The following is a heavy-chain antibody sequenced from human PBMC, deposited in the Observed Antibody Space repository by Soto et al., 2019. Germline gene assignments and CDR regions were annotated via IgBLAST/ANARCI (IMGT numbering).Heavy chain of an antibody. D-gene: IGHD2-2*01. V-gene: IGHV1-46*01. J-gene: IGHJ4*02. CDR3: ARDRGYCSSTSCYPIRVFDY. CDR1: GYTFTSYY. CDR2: INPSGGST. Sequence: ASVKVSCKASGYTFTSYYMHWVRQAPGQGLEWMGIINPSGGSTSYAQKFQGRVTMTRDTSTSTVYMELSSLRSEDTAVYYCARDRGYCSSTSCYPIRVFDYWGQGTLVTVSS.